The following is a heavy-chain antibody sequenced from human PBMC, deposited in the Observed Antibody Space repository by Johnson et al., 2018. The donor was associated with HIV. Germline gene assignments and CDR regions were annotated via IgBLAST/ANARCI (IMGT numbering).Heavy chain of an antibody. CDR2: ISSNGGST. CDR3: ARDTKSGSYLEGTGAFDI. J-gene: IGHJ3*02. CDR1: GFTFSSYA. D-gene: IGHD3-10*01. Sequence: GSLRLSCAASGFTFSSYAMHWVRQAPGKGLEYVSAISSNGGSTYYANSVKGRFTISRDNSKNTLYLQMGSLRAEDMAVYYCARDTKSGSYLEGTGAFDIWGQGTMVTVSS. V-gene: IGHV3-64*01.